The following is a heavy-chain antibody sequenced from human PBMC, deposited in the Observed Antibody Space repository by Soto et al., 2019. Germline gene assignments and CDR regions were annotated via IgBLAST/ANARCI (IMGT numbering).Heavy chain of an antibody. CDR2: ISYSGST. D-gene: IGHD2-15*01. Sequence: SETLSLTCTVSGGSISSGGYYWSWIRQHPGTGLEWIGHISYSGSTYYNPSLKSRVTISVDRSKNQFSLKLSSVTAADTAVYYCARVYCSGGSCFWFDPWGQGTLVTVSS. J-gene: IGHJ5*02. CDR3: ARVYCSGGSCFWFDP. CDR1: GGSISSGGYY. V-gene: IGHV4-30-4*01.